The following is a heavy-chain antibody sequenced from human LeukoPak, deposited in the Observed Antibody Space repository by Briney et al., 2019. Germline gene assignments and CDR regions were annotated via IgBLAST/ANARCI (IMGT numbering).Heavy chain of an antibody. J-gene: IGHJ6*02. V-gene: IGHV3-21*01. CDR1: GFTFSDYY. CDR2: ISSSSSYI. Sequence: PGGSLRLSCAASGFTFSDYYMNWVRQAPGKGLEWVSSISSSSSYIYYADSVKGRFTISRDNAKNSLYLQMNSLRAEDTPVYYCARDGSTSSWYPNYYYYGMDVWGQGTTVTVSS. D-gene: IGHD6-13*01. CDR3: ARDGSTSSWYPNYYYYGMDV.